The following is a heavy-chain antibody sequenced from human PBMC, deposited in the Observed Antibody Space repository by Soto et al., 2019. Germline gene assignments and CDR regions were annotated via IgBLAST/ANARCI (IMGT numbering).Heavy chain of an antibody. J-gene: IGHJ6*02. Sequence: EVQLVESGGGLVQPGGSLRLSCVVSGDTFRSDWMHWVRQSPGKGLMWVSRTNGDGSTTTYADSVKGRFTVSRDNAKNTVYRQMHSLRAEETAVYHCAREMDCGGGSCSGCHYKGMDAWGRGTTVTVSS. V-gene: IGHV3-74*03. D-gene: IGHD2-15*01. CDR3: AREMDCGGGSCSGCHYKGMDA. CDR1: GDTFRSDW. CDR2: TNGDGSTT.